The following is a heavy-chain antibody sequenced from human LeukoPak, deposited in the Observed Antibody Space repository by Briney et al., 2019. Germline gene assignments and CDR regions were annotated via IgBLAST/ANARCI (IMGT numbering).Heavy chain of an antibody. J-gene: IGHJ6*03. V-gene: IGHV3-66*01. CDR1: GFTFSSYS. CDR2: IYSGGST. CDR3: ARDHYYYYMDV. Sequence: GGSLRLSCAASGFTFSSYSMNWVRQAPGKGLEWVSVIYSGGSTYYADSVKGRFTISRDNSKNTLYLQMNSLRAEDTAVYYCARDHYYYYMDVWGKGTTVTISS.